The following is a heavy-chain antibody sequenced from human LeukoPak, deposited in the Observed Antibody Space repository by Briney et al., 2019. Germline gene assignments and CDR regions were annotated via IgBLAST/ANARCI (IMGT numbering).Heavy chain of an antibody. CDR1: GFTVSSNY. CDR2: IYSGGST. V-gene: IGHV3-66*02. Sequence: GGSLRLSCAASGFTVSSNYMSWVRQAPGKGLEWVSVIYSGGSTYYADSVKGRFTISRDNSKNTLYLQMNSLRAEDTAVYYCARVPVDSSSWAFDYWGQGTLSPSPQ. D-gene: IGHD6-13*01. CDR3: ARVPVDSSSWAFDY. J-gene: IGHJ4*02.